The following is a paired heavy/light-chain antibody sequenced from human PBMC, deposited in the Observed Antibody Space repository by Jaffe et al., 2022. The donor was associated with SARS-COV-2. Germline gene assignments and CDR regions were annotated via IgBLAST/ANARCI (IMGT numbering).Heavy chain of an antibody. D-gene: IGHD3-16*01. V-gene: IGHV4-61*02. Sequence: QVQLQESGPGLVKPSQTLSLSCTVSGGSISRDNYYCSWIRQPAGKGLEYIGRISTGGSTNYNPSLKSRVTISVGTSKNQFSLELSSVTAADTAVYYCATLYSHAGVDYFDFWGRGTLVSVSS. J-gene: IGHJ4*02. CDR1: GGSISRDNYY. CDR2: ISTGGST. CDR3: ATLYSHAGVDYFDF.
Light chain of an antibody. Sequence: SSELTQDPAVSVALGQTVRITCQGDRLIYYSASWYQQKPGQAPVLVIFGENNRPSGIPDRFSGSTSGNTVSLTITGAEAEDEADYYCNSRDTSGDVIFGGGTKLTVL. CDR2: GEN. J-gene: IGLJ2*01. CDR3: NSRDTSGDVI. CDR1: RLIYYS. V-gene: IGLV3-19*01.